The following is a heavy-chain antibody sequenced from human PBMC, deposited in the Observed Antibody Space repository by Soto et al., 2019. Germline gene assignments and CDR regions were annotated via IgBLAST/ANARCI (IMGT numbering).Heavy chain of an antibody. CDR1: GFTFSSYG. Sequence: QVQLVESGGGVVQPGRSLRLSCAASGFTFSSYGMHWVRQAPGKGLEWVAVIWYDGSNKYYAESVKGRFTISRDNSKNTLYLQMNSLIAEDTAVYSCARVKGPTGAADYWGQGTLVTVSS. D-gene: IGHD4-17*01. CDR2: IWYDGSNK. V-gene: IGHV3-33*01. J-gene: IGHJ4*02. CDR3: ARVKGPTGAADY.